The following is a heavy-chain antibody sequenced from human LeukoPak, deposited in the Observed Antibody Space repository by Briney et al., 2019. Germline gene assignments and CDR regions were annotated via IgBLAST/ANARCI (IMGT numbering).Heavy chain of an antibody. V-gene: IGHV4-34*01. D-gene: IGHD6-6*01. J-gene: IGHJ4*02. CDR3: ARGREYSSSPPYFDY. Sequence: SETLSLTCAVYGGSFSGYYWSWIRQPPGKGLEWIGEINHGGSTNYNPSLKSRVTISVDTSKNQFSLKLSSVTAADTAVYYCARGREYSSSPPYFDYWGQGTLVTVSS. CDR1: GGSFSGYY. CDR2: INHGGST.